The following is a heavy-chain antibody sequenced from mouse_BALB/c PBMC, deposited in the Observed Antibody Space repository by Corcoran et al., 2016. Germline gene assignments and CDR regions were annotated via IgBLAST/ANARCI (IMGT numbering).Heavy chain of an antibody. J-gene: IGHJ1*01. CDR2: INPGSGGT. V-gene: IGHV1-54*01. CDR3: ARVTTANWYFDV. Sequence: QVQLQQSGAELVRPGTSVKVSCKASGYAFTNYLIEWVKQRPGQGLEWIGVINPGSGGTNYNEKFKGKATLTADKSSSTAYMQLSSLTSHDSAVYFCARVTTANWYFDVWGAGTTVTVSS. D-gene: IGHD1-2*01. CDR1: GYAFTNYL.